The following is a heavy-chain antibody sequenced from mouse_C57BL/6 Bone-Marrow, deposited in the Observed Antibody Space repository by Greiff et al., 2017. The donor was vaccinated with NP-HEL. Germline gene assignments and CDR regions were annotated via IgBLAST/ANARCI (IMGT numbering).Heavy chain of an antibody. D-gene: IGHD4-1*01. CDR3: ARWESNYLDW. V-gene: IGHV1-80*01. CDR1: GYAFSSYW. CDR2: IYPGDGDT. J-gene: IGHJ2*01. Sequence: VQLQESGAELVKPGASVKLSCKASGYAFSSYWMNWVKQRPGQGLEWIGQIYPGDGDTNYNGKFKGKATLTADKSSSTAYMQLSSLTSEDSAVYFCARWESNYLDWWGQGTTLTVSS.